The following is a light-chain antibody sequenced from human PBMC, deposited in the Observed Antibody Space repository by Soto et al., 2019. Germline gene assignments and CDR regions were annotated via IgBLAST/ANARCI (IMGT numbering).Light chain of an antibody. CDR2: DAS. Sequence: DIQMTQSPSTLSGSVGDRVTITCRASQSISNWVAWYQQKPGKAPKLLIHDASSLESGVPSRFSGRGSGTEFTLTISSLQPDDFATYYCQQYNSYSVTFGQGTRLEIK. J-gene: IGKJ5*01. CDR1: QSISNW. V-gene: IGKV1-5*01. CDR3: QQYNSYSVT.